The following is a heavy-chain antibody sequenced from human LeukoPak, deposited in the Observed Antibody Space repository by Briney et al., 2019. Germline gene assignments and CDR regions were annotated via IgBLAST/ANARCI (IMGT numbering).Heavy chain of an antibody. J-gene: IGHJ4*02. CDR3: AREGSSGYYLAY. D-gene: IGHD3-22*01. CDR2: IWYDGSNK. Sequence: GGSLRLSCAASRFTFSSYGMHWVRQAPGKGLEWVAVIWYDGSNKYYADSVKGRFTISRDNSKNTLYLQMNSLRAEDTAVYYCAREGSSGYYLAYWGQGTLVTVSS. V-gene: IGHV3-33*01. CDR1: RFTFSSYG.